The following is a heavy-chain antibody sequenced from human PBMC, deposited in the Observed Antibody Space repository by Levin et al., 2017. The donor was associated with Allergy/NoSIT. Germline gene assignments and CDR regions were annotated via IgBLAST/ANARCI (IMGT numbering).Heavy chain of an antibody. V-gene: IGHV5-51*01. CDR3: ARPNERGYSYGYNAFDI. J-gene: IGHJ3*02. CDR2: IYPGDSDT. Sequence: PGESLKISCKGSGYSFTRYWIGWVRQMPGKGLEWMGIIYPGDSDTRYSPSFQGQVTISVDKSISTAYLQWSSLKASDTAMYYCARPNERGYSYGYNAFDIWGQGTMVTVSS. CDR1: GYSFTRYW. D-gene: IGHD5-18*01.